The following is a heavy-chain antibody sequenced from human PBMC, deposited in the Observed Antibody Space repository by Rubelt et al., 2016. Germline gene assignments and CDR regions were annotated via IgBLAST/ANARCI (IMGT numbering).Heavy chain of an antibody. V-gene: IGHV3-23*01. CDR2: ISGSGGST. D-gene: IGHD6-6*01. J-gene: IGHJ6*02. Sequence: EGVSAISGSGGSTYYADSVKGRFTISRDNSKNTLYLQMNSLRAEDTAVYYCAKENDWWGAIAARPYGMDVWGQGTTVTVSS. CDR3: AKENDWWGAIAARPYGMDV.